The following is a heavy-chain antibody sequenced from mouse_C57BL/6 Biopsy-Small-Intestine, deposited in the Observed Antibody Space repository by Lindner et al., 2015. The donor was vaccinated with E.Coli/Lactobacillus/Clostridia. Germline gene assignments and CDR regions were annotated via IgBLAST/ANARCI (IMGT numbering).Heavy chain of an antibody. Sequence: VQLQESGPELVKPGASVRISCKASGYTFTDYYINWVKRRPGQGLEWIGWIYPRNTNTKYNEKFKGKATLTVDTSSSIAYMQLSSLTSEDSAVYFCARAGVFDYWGQGTTLTVSS. CDR1: GYTFTDYY. V-gene: IGHV1-84*01. CDR3: ARAGVFDY. CDR2: IYPRNTNT. J-gene: IGHJ2*01.